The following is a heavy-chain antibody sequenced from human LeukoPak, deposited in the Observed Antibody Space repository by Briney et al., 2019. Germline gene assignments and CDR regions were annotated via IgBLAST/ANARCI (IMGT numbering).Heavy chain of an antibody. CDR3: AKIAGDAFDI. D-gene: IGHD3-10*01. J-gene: IGHJ3*02. CDR1: GXTFSSYA. V-gene: IGHV3-23*01. CDR2: ISGSGGST. Sequence: PGGSLRLSCAASGXTFSSYAMSWVRQAPGKGREWVSAISGSGGSTYYADSVKGRFTISRDNSKNTLYPQMNSLRAEDTAVYYCAKIAGDAFDIWGQGTMVTVSS.